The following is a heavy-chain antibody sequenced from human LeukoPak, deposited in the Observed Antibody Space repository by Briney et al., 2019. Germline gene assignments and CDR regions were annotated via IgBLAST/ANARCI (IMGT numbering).Heavy chain of an antibody. CDR2: INHSGGT. V-gene: IGHV4-34*01. D-gene: IGHD5-24*01. J-gene: IGHJ4*02. CDR3: AAHNVEMATIQGEYYFDY. Sequence: SETLSLTCAVYGGSFSGYYWSWIRQPPGKGLEWIGEINHSGGTNYNPSLKSRVTISVDTSKNQFSLKLSSVTAADTAVYYCAAHNVEMATIQGEYYFDYWGQGTLVTVSS. CDR1: GGSFSGYY.